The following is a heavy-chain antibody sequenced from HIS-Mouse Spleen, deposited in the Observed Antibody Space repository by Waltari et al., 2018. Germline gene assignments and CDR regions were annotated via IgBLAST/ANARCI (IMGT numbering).Heavy chain of an antibody. CDR1: GGSISSSSYY. CDR3: AREIPYSSSWYDWYFDL. V-gene: IGHV4-39*07. D-gene: IGHD6-13*01. J-gene: IGHJ2*01. CDR2: IYYSGGH. Sequence: QLQLQESGPGLVKPSETLSLTCTVSGGSISSSSYYWGWIRQPPGKGLEWIGSIYYSGGHYYTPSLKSRVTRSVETSKNQFSLKLSSVTAADTAVYYCAREIPYSSSWYDWYFDLWGRGTLVTVSS.